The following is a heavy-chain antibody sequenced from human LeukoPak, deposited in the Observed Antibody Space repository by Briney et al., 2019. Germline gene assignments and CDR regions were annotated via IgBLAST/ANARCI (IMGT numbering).Heavy chain of an antibody. J-gene: IGHJ5*02. CDR2: ITISSGYI. CDR1: GFLFSQYN. CDR3: VRVAGYCSSTSCQAGYFDR. Sequence: PGGSLRLSCAASGFLFSQYNMAWVRQAPGEGLEWVSFITISSGYIHYSDSVKGRFTISRDNAQSSVSLQVSSLSAEDTAVYYCVRVAGYCSSTSCQAGYFDRWGQGTQVIVSS. V-gene: IGHV3-21*01. D-gene: IGHD2-2*01.